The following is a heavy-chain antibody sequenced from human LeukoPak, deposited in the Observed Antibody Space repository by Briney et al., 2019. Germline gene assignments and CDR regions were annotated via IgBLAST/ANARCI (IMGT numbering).Heavy chain of an antibody. CDR2: ISDSGGIT. J-gene: IGHJ4*02. V-gene: IGHV3-23*01. Sequence: GGSLRLSCAVSGFSIRSSWMSWVRQAPGKGLEWVAGISDSGGITNYADSVKGRFTISRDNPKNTLYLQMNSLRVEDTAVYFCAKRGVVIRVILVGFHKEAYYFDSWGQGARVTVSS. D-gene: IGHD3-22*01. CDR3: AKRGVVIRVILVGFHKEAYYFDS. CDR1: GFSIRSSW.